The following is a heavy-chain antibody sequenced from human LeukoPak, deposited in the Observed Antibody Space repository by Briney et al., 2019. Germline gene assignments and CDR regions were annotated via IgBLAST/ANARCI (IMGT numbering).Heavy chain of an antibody. CDR3: ARGLVVVTAIPGY. D-gene: IGHD2-21*02. V-gene: IGHV3-21*01. J-gene: IGHJ4*02. CDR2: ISSSSSYI. CDR1: GFTFSNYS. Sequence: GGSLRLSCAASGFTFSNYSMNWVRQAPGKGLEWVSSISSSSSYIYYADSVKGRFTISRDNAKNSLYLQMNSLRAEDTAVYYCARGLVVVTAIPGYWGQGTLVTVSS.